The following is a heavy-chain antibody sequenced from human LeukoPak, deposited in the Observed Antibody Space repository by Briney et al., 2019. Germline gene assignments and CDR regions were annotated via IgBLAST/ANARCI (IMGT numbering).Heavy chain of an antibody. J-gene: IGHJ6*02. CDR2: ISSSSSTI. V-gene: IGHV3-48*02. D-gene: IGHD3-3*01. CDR3: ARDEPQEGHDFWSGAPSWDYYGMDV. Sequence: GGSLRLSCAASGFTFSSYSMNWVRQAPGKGLEWVSYISSSSSTIYYADSVKGRLTISRDNAKNSLYLQMNSLRDEDTAVYYCARDEPQEGHDFWSGAPSWDYYGMDVWGQGTTVTVSS. CDR1: GFTFSSYS.